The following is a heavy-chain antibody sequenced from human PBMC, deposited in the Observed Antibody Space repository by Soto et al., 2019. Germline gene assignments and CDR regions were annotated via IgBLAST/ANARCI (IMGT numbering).Heavy chain of an antibody. J-gene: IGHJ1*01. Sequence: QVQLVQSGAEVKKPGASVKVSCKASGYSFTSYDINWVRQATGQGLEWMGWMNPNSGNTGYAQKFQGRVTMTRNTSISTAYMDLSSLRSEDTAVYYCARVSMGSSSEDFQHWGQGTLFTVSS. D-gene: IGHD6-6*01. V-gene: IGHV1-8*01. CDR3: ARVSMGSSSEDFQH. CDR2: MNPNSGNT. CDR1: GYSFTSYD.